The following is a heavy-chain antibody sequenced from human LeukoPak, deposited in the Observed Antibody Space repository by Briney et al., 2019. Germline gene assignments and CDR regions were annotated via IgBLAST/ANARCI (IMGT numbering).Heavy chain of an antibody. Sequence: KPSETLSLTCTVSGGSISYYYWSWIRQPPGKGLEWIGDIYYSGSTNYNPSLKSRVTISVDTSKNQFSLKLSSVTAADTAVYYCARHAWKGPFAYWGRGTLVTVSS. J-gene: IGHJ4*02. CDR2: IYYSGST. D-gene: IGHD1-1*01. CDR3: ARHAWKGPFAY. CDR1: GGSISYYY. V-gene: IGHV4-59*08.